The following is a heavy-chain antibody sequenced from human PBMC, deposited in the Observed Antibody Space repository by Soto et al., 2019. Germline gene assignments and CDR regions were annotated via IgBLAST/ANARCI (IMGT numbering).Heavy chain of an antibody. J-gene: IGHJ5*02. CDR2: IREDGGEK. Sequence: EEQLVESGGGLVQPGGSLRLSCAASGLTFSSYWMTWVRQAPGKGLEWVANIREDGGEKNYVDSVKGRFTISRDNAKNSLYLQMNSLRVEDTAVYYCARGEAIGDDPWGQETLVTVSS. CDR1: GLTFSSYW. CDR3: ARGEAIGDDP. V-gene: IGHV3-7*01. D-gene: IGHD3-10*01.